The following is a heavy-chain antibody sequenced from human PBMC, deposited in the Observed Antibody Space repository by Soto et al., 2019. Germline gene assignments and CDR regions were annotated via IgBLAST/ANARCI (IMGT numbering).Heavy chain of an antibody. CDR2: IYYSGST. CDR1: GSSISPYD. D-gene: IGHD2-8*01. CDR3: ARVHGTREDY. V-gene: IGHV4-59*01. Sequence: PSETLSLTCTVSGSSISPYDRTWIRQPPGMGLEWIGYIYYSGSTDYNPSLNSRVTMSVDTSKNQFSLRLNSVTAADTAVYFCARVHGTREDYWGQGTLVPVSS. J-gene: IGHJ4*02.